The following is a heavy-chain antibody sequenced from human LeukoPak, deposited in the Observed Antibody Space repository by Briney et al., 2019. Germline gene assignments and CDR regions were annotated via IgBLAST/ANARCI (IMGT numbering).Heavy chain of an antibody. CDR1: GGTFSSYA. J-gene: IGHJ1*01. CDR2: IIPIFGTA. CDR3: ARAHDSSGYYYVGYFQH. Sequence: ASVKVSCKASGGTFSSYAISWVRQAPGQGLEWMGRIIPIFGTANYAQKFQGRVTITTDESTNTAYMELSSLRSEDTAVYYCARAHDSSGYYYVGYFQHWGQGTLVTVSS. V-gene: IGHV1-69*05. D-gene: IGHD3-22*01.